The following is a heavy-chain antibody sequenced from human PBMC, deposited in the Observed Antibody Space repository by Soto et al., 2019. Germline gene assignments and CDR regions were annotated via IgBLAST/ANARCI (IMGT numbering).Heavy chain of an antibody. CDR2: ISGSGGST. J-gene: IGHJ4*02. CDR1: GFTFSSYA. D-gene: IGHD5-12*01. Sequence: PGGSLRLSCAASGFTFSSYAMSWVRQAPGKGLEWVSAISGSGGSTYYADSVKGRFTISRDNSKNTLYLQMNSLRAEDTAVYYCARRLALLESPHYFDYWGQGTLVTVSS. CDR3: ARRLALLESPHYFDY. V-gene: IGHV3-23*01.